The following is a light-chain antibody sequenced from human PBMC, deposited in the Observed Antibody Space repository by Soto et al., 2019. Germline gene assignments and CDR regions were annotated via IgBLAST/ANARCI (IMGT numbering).Light chain of an antibody. V-gene: IGKV1-5*03. CDR1: QTISSW. CDR3: QHYNSYSEA. Sequence: DIQMTQSPATLSVTVGDRVTITCRASQTISSWLAWYQQKPGKAPKLLIYKASTLKSGVPSRFSGSGSGTEFTLTISSLQPDDFATYYCQHYNSYSEAFGQGTKVDI. CDR2: KAS. J-gene: IGKJ1*01.